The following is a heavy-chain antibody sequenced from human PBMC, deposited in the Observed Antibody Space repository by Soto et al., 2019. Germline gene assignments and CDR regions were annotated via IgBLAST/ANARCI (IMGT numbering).Heavy chain of an antibody. CDR1: GGSISSGGYY. V-gene: IGHV4-31*03. CDR3: AAIGYCSSTSCYADSYYYYGMDV. Sequence: QVQLQESGPGLVKPSQTLSLTCTVSGGSISSGGYYWSWIRQHPGKGLEWIGYIYYSGSTYYNPSLNSRVTISVDTSKNQFSLKLSSVTAADTAVYYCAAIGYCSSTSCYADSYYYYGMDVWGQGTTVTVSS. J-gene: IGHJ6*02. D-gene: IGHD2-2*01. CDR2: IYYSGST.